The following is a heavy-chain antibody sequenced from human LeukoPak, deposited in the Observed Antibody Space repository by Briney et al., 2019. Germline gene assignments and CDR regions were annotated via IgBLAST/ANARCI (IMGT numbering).Heavy chain of an antibody. D-gene: IGHD3-10*01. CDR2: ISAYHGNT. J-gene: IGHJ4*02. Sequence: ASVKVSCKASGYTFNSHGISWVRQAPGQGLEWMGWISAYHGNTNYAQKLQGRVTMTTDTSTSTAYMELRSLRSDDTAVYYCARERGVYYYGSGSYYNHAYFDYWGQGTLVTVSS. V-gene: IGHV1-18*01. CDR3: ARERGVYYYGSGSYYNHAYFDY. CDR1: GYTFNSHG.